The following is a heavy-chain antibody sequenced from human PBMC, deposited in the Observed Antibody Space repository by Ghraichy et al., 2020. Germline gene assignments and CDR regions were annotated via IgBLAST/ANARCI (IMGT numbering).Heavy chain of an antibody. CDR3: ARRNLVVPAAMRAFDI. J-gene: IGHJ3*02. CDR1: GGSISSGSYY. D-gene: IGHD2-2*01. V-gene: IGHV4-61*02. Sequence: SETLSLTCTVSGGSISSGSYYWSWIRQPAGKGLEWIGRIYTSGSTNYNPSLKSRVTISVDTSKNQFSLKLSSVTAADTAVYYCARRNLVVPAAMRAFDIWGQGTMVTVSS. CDR2: IYTSGST.